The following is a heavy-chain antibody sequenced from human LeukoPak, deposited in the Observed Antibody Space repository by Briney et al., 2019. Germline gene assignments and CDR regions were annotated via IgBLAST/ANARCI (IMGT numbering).Heavy chain of an antibody. Sequence: GGSLRLSCVASGVTFSTYAMSWVRQAPGKGLEWVSGISGSGGSTPYADSVKGRFTISRDNSKNTLYLQMNSLRAEDTAVYYCAIDLEETAMIRRPFDIWGQGTMVTVSS. J-gene: IGHJ3*02. D-gene: IGHD5-18*01. CDR2: ISGSGGST. CDR3: AIDLEETAMIRRPFDI. V-gene: IGHV3-23*01. CDR1: GVTFSTYA.